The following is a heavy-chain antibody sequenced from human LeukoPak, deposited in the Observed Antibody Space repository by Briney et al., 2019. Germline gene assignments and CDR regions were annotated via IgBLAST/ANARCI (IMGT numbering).Heavy chain of an antibody. D-gene: IGHD3-10*01. CDR3: ARYGSGSTWFDP. Sequence: NSSETLSLTCTVSGGSISSDNYQWSWIRQPPGKGLEWIGYINYSGSTCYSPSLKSRVTISVDTSKNQFFLKLSSVTAADTAVYYCARYGSGSTWFDPWGQGTLVTVSS. CDR2: INYSGST. J-gene: IGHJ5*02. CDR1: GGSISSDNYQ. V-gene: IGHV4-30-4*01.